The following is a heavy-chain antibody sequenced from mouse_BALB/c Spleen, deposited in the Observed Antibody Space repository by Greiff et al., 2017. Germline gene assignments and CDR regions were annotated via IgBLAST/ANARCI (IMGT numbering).Heavy chain of an antibody. Sequence: EVKLMESGGGLVQPGGSLKLSCAASGFTFSSYGMSWVRQTPDKRLELVATINSNGGSTYYPDSVKGRFTISRDNAKNTLYLQMSSLKSEDTAMYYCAREDYYGSSLYWYFDVWGAGTTVTVSS. CDR2: INSNGGST. CDR1: GFTFSSYG. CDR3: AREDYYGSSLYWYFDV. J-gene: IGHJ1*01. D-gene: IGHD1-1*01. V-gene: IGHV5-6-3*01.